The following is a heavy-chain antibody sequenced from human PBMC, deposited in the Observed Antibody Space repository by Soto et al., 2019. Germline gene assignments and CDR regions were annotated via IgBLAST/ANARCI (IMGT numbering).Heavy chain of an antibody. CDR2: INPNSGGT. D-gene: IGHD2-15*01. V-gene: IGHV1-2*02. CDR3: ARDGGYCSGGSCYYYYYGMDV. Sequence: SSVKVSCKASGYTFTGYYMHWVRQAPGQGLEWMGWINPNSGGTNYAQKFQGRVTMTRDTSISTAYMELSRLRSDDTAVYYCARDGGYCSGGSCYYYYYGMDVWGQGTTVTVSS. J-gene: IGHJ6*02. CDR1: GYTFTGYY.